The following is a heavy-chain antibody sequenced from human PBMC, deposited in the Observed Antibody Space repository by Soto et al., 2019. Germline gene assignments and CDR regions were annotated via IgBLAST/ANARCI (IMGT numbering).Heavy chain of an antibody. J-gene: IGHJ4*02. CDR1: GGTFSSYA. V-gene: IGHV1-69*05. Sequence: ASVKVSCKASGGTFSSYAISWVRQAPGQGLEWMGGIIAFYGTANYAQKLQGRVTITTDKSTSTAYMELRSLRSDDTAVYYCARGRLRFLEWRAFDYWGQGTLVTVSS. CDR2: IIAFYGTA. D-gene: IGHD3-3*01. CDR3: ARGRLRFLEWRAFDY.